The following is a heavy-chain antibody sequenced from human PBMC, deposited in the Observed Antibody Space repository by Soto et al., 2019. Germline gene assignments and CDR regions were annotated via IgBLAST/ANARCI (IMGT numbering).Heavy chain of an antibody. CDR3: AHRSRITIFGVVIMSPYYFDY. J-gene: IGHJ4*02. CDR2: IYWNDDK. CDR1: GFSLSTSGVG. D-gene: IGHD3-3*01. Sequence: QITLKESGPTLVKPTQTLTLTCTFSGFSLSTSGVGVGWIRQPPGKALEWLALIYWNDDKRYSPSLKSRLTIPKDTSKNQVVLTMTNMDPVDTATYYCAHRSRITIFGVVIMSPYYFDYWGQGTLVTVSS. V-gene: IGHV2-5*01.